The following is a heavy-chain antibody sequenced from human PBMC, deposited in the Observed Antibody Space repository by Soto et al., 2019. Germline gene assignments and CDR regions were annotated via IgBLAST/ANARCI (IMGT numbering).Heavy chain of an antibody. J-gene: IGHJ4*02. V-gene: IGHV3-21*01. Sequence: EVQLVESGGGLVKPGGSLRLSCAASGFSFSSYSMNWVRQAPGKGLEWVASITTSSSYIQYADSVKGRFTISRANAKNSLYLQMDSLRVEDTAVYYCAKGGWIQLRGVDYWGQGTLVTFSS. CDR2: ITTSSSYI. CDR3: AKGGWIQLRGVDY. D-gene: IGHD5-18*01. CDR1: GFSFSSYS.